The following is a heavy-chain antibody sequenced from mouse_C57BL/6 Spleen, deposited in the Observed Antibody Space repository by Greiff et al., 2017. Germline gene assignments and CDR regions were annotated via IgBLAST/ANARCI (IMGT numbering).Heavy chain of an antibody. CDR3: AKLGSSKVYYFDD. CDR2: INPSTGGT. CDR1: GYSFTGYY. J-gene: IGHJ2*01. Sequence: VQLKESGPELVKPGASVKISCKASGYSFTGYYMNWVKQSPEKSLEWIGEINPSTGGTTYNQKFKAKATLTVDKSSSTAYMQLKSLTSEDSAVYYCAKLGSSKVYYFDDWGQGTTLTVSS. D-gene: IGHD1-1*01. V-gene: IGHV1-42*01.